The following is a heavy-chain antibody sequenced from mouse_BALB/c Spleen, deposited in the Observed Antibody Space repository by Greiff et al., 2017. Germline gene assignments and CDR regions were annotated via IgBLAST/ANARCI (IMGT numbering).Heavy chain of an antibody. Sequence: EVQLVESGPELVKPGASVKVSCKASGYAFTSYNMYWVKQSHGKSLEWIGYIDPYNGGTSYNQKFKGKATLTVDKSSSTAYMHLNSLTSEDSAVYYCASPRIYYDYEAWFAYWGQGTLVTVSA. V-gene: IGHV1S135*01. CDR3: ASPRIYYDYEAWFAY. CDR2: IDPYNGGT. J-gene: IGHJ3*01. CDR1: GYAFTSYN. D-gene: IGHD2-4*01.